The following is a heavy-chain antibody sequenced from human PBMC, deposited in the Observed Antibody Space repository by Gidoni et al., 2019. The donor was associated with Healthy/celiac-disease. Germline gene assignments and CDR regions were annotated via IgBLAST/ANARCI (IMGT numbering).Heavy chain of an antibody. CDR1: GRSISSYY. CDR2: IYYSGST. Sequence: VQLQESGPGLVKPSETLSLNCTVSGRSISSYYWSWIRQPPGKGLEWIGYIYYSGSTNYNPSLKSRVTISVDTSKNQFSLKLSSVTAADTAVYYCAREVVRDGYYYYMDVWGKGTTVTVSS. D-gene: IGHD3-22*01. CDR3: AREVVRDGYYYYMDV. J-gene: IGHJ6*03. V-gene: IGHV4-59*01.